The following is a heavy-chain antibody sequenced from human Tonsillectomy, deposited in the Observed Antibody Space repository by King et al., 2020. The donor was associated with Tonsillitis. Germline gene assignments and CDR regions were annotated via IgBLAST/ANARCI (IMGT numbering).Heavy chain of an antibody. CDR1: GGSITNYY. V-gene: IGHV4-59*08. CDR3: APRGITMVRGVLEDYFDY. CDR2: IYYSGST. D-gene: IGHD3-10*01. J-gene: IGHJ4*02. Sequence: VQLQESGPGLVKPSETLSLICTVSGGSITNYYWSWIRQPPGKGLEWIGYIYYSGSTNYNPSLKSRVTISVDTSKNQFSLKLSSVTAADTAVYYCAPRGITMVRGVLEDYFDYWGQGTLVTVSS.